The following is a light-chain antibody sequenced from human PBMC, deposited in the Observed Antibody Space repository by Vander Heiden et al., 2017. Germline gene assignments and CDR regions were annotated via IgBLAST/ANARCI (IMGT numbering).Light chain of an antibody. V-gene: IGKV1-33*01. CDR3: QQYDKYPRT. CDR2: DAS. J-gene: IGKJ2*02. Sequence: DIQITQSPSSLSASVESRVTITCQATQDINKYLNWYQQKPGKAPKLLIYDASFLETGVSSRFSGSGSGTDFTLTINNLQPEDIATYYCQQYDKYPRTFGQGTKLEIK. CDR1: QDINKY.